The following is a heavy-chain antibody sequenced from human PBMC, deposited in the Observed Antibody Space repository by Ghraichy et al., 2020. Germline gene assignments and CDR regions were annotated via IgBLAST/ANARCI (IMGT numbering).Heavy chain of an antibody. CDR2: IYYSGST. CDR3: AREPIAAAMNWFDP. Sequence: TLSLTCTVSGGSISSGGYYWSWIRQHPGKGLEWIGYIYYSGSTYYNPSLKSRVTISVDTSKNQFSLKLSSVTAADTAVYYCAREPIAAAMNWFDPWGQGTLVTVSS. CDR1: GGSISSGGYY. V-gene: IGHV4-31*03. D-gene: IGHD6-13*01. J-gene: IGHJ5*02.